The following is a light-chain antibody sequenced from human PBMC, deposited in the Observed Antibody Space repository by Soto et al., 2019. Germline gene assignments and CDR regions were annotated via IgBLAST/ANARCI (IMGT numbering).Light chain of an antibody. J-gene: IGKJ1*01. V-gene: IGKV1-5*03. Sequence: DIQMTQSPSTLSGSVGDRVTITCRASQTISSWLAWYQQKPGKAPKLLIYKASTLKSGVPSRFSGSGSGTEFTLTISSLQPDYFATYYCQHYNSYSGAFGQGTKVEL. CDR1: QTISSW. CDR3: QHYNSYSGA. CDR2: KAS.